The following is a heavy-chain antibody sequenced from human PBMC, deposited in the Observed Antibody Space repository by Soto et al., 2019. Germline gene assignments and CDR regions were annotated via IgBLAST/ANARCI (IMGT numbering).Heavy chain of an antibody. D-gene: IGHD3-22*01. CDR1: GGTFSSYA. V-gene: IGHV1-69*13. Sequence: GASVKVSCKTSGGTFSSYAISWVRQAPGQGLEWMGGIIPIFGTANYAQKFQGRVTITADESTSTAYMELSSLRSEDTAVYYCARLGYYDSSGLHLDYWGQGTLVTVSS. CDR3: ARLGYYDSSGLHLDY. CDR2: IIPIFGTA. J-gene: IGHJ4*02.